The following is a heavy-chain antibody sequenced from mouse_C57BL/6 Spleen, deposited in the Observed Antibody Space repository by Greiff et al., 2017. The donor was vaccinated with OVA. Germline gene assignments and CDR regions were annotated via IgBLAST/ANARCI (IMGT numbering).Heavy chain of an antibody. J-gene: IGHJ4*01. V-gene: IGHV1-75*01. CDR3: AGTGCPYDGHQYAMDY. CDR1: GYTFTDYY. CDR2: IFPGSGST. Sequence: QVQLKQSGPELVKPGASVKISCKASGYTFTDYYINWVKQRPGQGLEWIGWIFPGSGSTYYNEKFKGKATLTVDKSSSTAYMLLSSLTSEDSAVYYCAGTGCPYDGHQYAMDYWGQGTSVTVSS. D-gene: IGHD2-3*01.